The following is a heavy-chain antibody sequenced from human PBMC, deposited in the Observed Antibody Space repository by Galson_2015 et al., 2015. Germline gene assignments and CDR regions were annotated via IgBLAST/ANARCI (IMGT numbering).Heavy chain of an antibody. J-gene: IGHJ4*02. V-gene: IGHV3-30*01. CDR2: VSDDVTNQ. Sequence: SLRLACAASGFTFSSFAMHWVRQIPGTGLVWGALVSDDVTNQYYADSVNGRFPLPIDNSKYTLYLQMNSLRGEDTALYYCARGTWGRPLDYWGQGTLVAVSS. D-gene: IGHD3-16*01. CDR1: GFTFSSFA. CDR3: ARGTWGRPLDY.